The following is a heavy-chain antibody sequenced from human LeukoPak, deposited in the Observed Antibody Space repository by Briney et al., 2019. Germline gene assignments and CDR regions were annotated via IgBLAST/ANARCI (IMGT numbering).Heavy chain of an antibody. Sequence: GGSLRLSCTGSGFTFGDYYVNWLRQAPGKGPEWVGFIRSQDHGGTTEYAASVKGRFTIPRDASKSIAYLQITGLKTYDTARDYCTRHRHTFNSFDPWGQGTLVTVSS. V-gene: IGHV3-49*03. J-gene: IGHJ5*02. CDR2: IRSQDHGGTT. CDR1: GFTFGDYY. CDR3: TRHRHTFNSFDP.